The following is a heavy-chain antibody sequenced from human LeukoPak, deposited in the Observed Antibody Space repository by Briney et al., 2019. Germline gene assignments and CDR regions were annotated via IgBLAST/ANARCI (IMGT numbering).Heavy chain of an antibody. CDR3: ARERALRFLEWLPDYYGMDV. V-gene: IGHV4-4*07. J-gene: IGHJ6*02. Sequence: PSETLSLTCTVSGGSISSYYWSWIRQPAGKGLEWIGRIYTSGSTNYNPSLKSRVTMSVDTSKNQFSLKLSSVTAADTAVYYCARERALRFLEWLPDYYGMDVWGQGTTVTVSS. CDR1: GGSISSYY. D-gene: IGHD3-3*01. CDR2: IYTSGST.